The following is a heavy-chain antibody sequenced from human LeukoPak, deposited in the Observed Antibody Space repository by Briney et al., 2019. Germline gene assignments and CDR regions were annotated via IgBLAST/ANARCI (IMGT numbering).Heavy chain of an antibody. J-gene: IGHJ4*02. D-gene: IGHD5-18*01. Sequence: GGSLRLSCAASGFTVSSNYMSWVRQAPGKGLEWVSVIYSGGSTYYADSVKGRFTISRDNSKHTLYLQMNSLRAENTAVYYCARVRSYGTFDYWGQGTLVTVSS. CDR2: IYSGGST. CDR3: ARVRSYGTFDY. V-gene: IGHV3-53*01. CDR1: GFTVSSNY.